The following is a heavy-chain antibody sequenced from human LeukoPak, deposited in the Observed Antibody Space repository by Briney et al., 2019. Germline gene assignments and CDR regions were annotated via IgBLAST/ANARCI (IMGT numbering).Heavy chain of an antibody. J-gene: IGHJ5*02. CDR3: ARVILYVSSGYCWFDP. CDR2: ISSSGSTI. CDR1: GFTFSDYY. Sequence: PGGSLRLSCAASGFTFSDYYMSWIRQAPGKGLEWVSYISSSGSTIYYADSVKGRFTISRDNAKNSLYLQMNSLRAEDTAVYYCARVILYVSSGYCWFDPWGQGTLVTVSS. D-gene: IGHD3-22*01. V-gene: IGHV3-11*01.